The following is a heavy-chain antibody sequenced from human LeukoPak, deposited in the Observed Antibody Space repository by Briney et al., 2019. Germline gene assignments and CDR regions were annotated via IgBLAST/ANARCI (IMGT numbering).Heavy chain of an antibody. CDR3: ARDRSQKTNWFDP. Sequence: PGGSLRLSCAASGFTFSSYSMNWVRQAPGKGLEWVSYISSSSSTIYYADSVKGRFTISRDNAKNSLYLQMNSLRAEDTAVYYCARDRSQKTNWFDPWGQGTLVTVSS. J-gene: IGHJ5*02. CDR1: GFTFSSYS. CDR2: ISSSSSTI. V-gene: IGHV3-48*04.